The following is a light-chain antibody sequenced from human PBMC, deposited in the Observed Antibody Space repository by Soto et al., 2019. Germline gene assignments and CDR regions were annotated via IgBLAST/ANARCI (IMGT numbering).Light chain of an antibody. Sequence: EMALTQSPATLSLSPGARATLSCRASPSVSSYLAWYQQKPGQAPRLLIYYASNRATGIPARFSGSGSATDFTLTISSREPEDVAVYYCQQRSNWPLITFGQGTRLEI. CDR1: PSVSSY. J-gene: IGKJ5*01. CDR2: YAS. CDR3: QQRSNWPLIT. V-gene: IGKV3-11*01.